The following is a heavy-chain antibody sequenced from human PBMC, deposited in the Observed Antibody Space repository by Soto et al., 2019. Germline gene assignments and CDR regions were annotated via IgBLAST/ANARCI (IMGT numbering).Heavy chain of an antibody. Sequence: SVKAACKAAGGPFSNYVVNWVRQAPGQGLEWMGRIIPISGAANYAQKFQCRVTITADKSTSTSYMELSSLRSEDTAVYYCARDMNRTVVPYFDLWGQRTLVTVSS. V-gene: IGHV1-69*06. D-gene: IGHD2-21*01. J-gene: IGHJ4*02. CDR1: GGPFSNYV. CDR2: IIPISGAA. CDR3: ARDMNRTVVPYFDL.